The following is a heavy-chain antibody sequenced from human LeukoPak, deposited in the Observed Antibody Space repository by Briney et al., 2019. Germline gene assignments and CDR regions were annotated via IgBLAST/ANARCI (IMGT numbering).Heavy chain of an antibody. CDR2: IYYSGSI. Sequence: SETLSLTCTVSGGSISSYYWSCIRQPPGKGLEWIGYIYYSGSINYNPSLKSRVTISVDTSKNQFSLKLSSVTAADTAVYYCARDTYYYDSSGYYVFDYWGQGTLVTVSS. CDR1: GGSISSYY. J-gene: IGHJ4*02. V-gene: IGHV4-59*12. D-gene: IGHD3-22*01. CDR3: ARDTYYYDSSGYYVFDY.